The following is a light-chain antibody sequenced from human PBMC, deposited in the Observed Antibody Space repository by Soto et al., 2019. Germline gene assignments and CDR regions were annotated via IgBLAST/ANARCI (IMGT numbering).Light chain of an antibody. J-gene: IGLJ1*01. CDR2: GNS. V-gene: IGLV1-40*01. CDR1: SSNFGAGYD. CDR3: QSYDSSLSGYV. Sequence: QSVLTQPPSVSGAPGQRVTISCTGSSSNFGAGYDVHWYQQLPGTAPKLLIYGNSNRPSGVPDRFSGSKSGTSASLAITGLQAEDEAVYYCQSYDSSLSGYVFGTGTKVTVL.